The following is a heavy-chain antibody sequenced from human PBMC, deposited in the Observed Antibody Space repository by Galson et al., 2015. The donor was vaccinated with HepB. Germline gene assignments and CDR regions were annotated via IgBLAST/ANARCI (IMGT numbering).Heavy chain of an antibody. D-gene: IGHD1-26*01. J-gene: IGHJ6*03. Sequence: SVKVSCKASGYTFTSYGISWVRQAPGQGLEWMGWISAYNGNTNYAQKLQGRVTMTTDTSTSTAYMELRSLRSDDTAVYYCARKATSPKNYYYYYMDVWGKGTTVTVSS. V-gene: IGHV1-18*01. CDR3: ARKATSPKNYYYYYMDV. CDR1: GYTFTSYG. CDR2: ISAYNGNT.